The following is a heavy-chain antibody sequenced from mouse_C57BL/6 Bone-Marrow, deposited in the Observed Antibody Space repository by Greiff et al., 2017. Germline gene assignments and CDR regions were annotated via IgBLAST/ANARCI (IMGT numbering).Heavy chain of an antibody. CDR2: IHPNSGST. J-gene: IGHJ3*01. CDR1: GYTFTSYW. Sequence: VQLQQPGAELVKPGASVKLSCKASGYTFTSYWMHWVKQRPGQGLEWIGMIHPNSGSTNYNEKFKSKATLTVDKSSSPAYMQLSSLTSEDSAVYYCARGAVVGRAWFAYWGQGTLVTVSA. CDR3: ARGAVVGRAWFAY. D-gene: IGHD1-1*01. V-gene: IGHV1-64*01.